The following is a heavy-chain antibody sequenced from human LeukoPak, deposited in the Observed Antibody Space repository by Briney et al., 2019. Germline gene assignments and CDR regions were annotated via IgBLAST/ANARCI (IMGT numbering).Heavy chain of an antibody. Sequence: GGSLRLSCAASGFTFSSYWMSWVRQAPGKGLEWVANIKQDGSEKYYVDSVKGRFTISRDNAKNSLYLQMNSLRAEDTAVYYCARGLSGYSDAFDIWGQGTMVTVSS. V-gene: IGHV3-7*01. J-gene: IGHJ3*02. D-gene: IGHD3-3*01. CDR1: GFTFSSYW. CDR2: IKQDGSEK. CDR3: ARGLSGYSDAFDI.